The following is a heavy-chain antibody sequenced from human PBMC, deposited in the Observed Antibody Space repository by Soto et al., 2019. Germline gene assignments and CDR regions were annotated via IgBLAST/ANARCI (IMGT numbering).Heavy chain of an antibody. CDR2: ISTYDDKT. J-gene: IGHJ5*02. CDR3: ARDLGYCNSSSCFRNGFDP. V-gene: IGHV1-18*01. CDR1: GYSFRTHG. Sequence: QVQLVQSGAEVKTPGASVKVSCRASGYSFRTHGISWVRQAPGQGLEWMGWISTYDDKTNFPQKFQGRITMTTDTSTSTAYMELRSLRSDNTAVYFCARDLGYCNSSSCFRNGFDPWGQGTLVTVSS. D-gene: IGHD2-15*01.